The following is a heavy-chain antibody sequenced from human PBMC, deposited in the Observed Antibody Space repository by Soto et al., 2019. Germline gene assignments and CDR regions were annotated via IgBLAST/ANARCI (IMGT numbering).Heavy chain of an antibody. CDR3: TRGPRPISTGTGAY. CDR1: GITFGSRA. Sequence: GGSLRLSCVASGITFGSRAMSWVRQAPGEGLEWVSTVTDTGGDAKYADSVRGRFTISRDNARNSLFLQMNFLDVEDSGLYYCTRGPRPISTGTGAYWGQGTQVTVSS. CDR2: VTDTGGDA. J-gene: IGHJ4*02. D-gene: IGHD3-10*01. V-gene: IGHV3-23*01.